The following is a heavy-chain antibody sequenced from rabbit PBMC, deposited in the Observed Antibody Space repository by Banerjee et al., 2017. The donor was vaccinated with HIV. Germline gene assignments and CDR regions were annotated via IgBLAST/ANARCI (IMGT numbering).Heavy chain of an antibody. Sequence: QEQLVESGGGLVQPEGSLTLTCKASGFDFSSNAMCWVRQAPGKGLEWITFINIDTGSTYYASWAKGRFTISSHNAQNTVDLQLNSLTAADTATYFCVTDYNIDYYIGKLWGPGTLVTVS. CDR1: GFDFSSNA. D-gene: IGHD1-1*01. J-gene: IGHJ4*01. CDR3: VTDYNIDYYIGKL. V-gene: IGHV1S47*01. CDR2: INIDTGST.